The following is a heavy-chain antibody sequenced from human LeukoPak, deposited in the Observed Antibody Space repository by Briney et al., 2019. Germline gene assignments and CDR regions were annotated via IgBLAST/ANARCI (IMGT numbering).Heavy chain of an antibody. J-gene: IGHJ4*02. CDR2: INPNSGGT. D-gene: IGHD5-18*01. Sequence: ASVKVSCKASGYTFTSHYMHWVRQAPGQGLEWMGWINPNSGGTNYAQKLQGRVTMTTDTSTSTAYMELRSLRPDDTAVYYCARGRGYSYGPDYWGQGTLVTVSS. CDR3: ARGRGYSYGPDY. CDR1: GYTFTSHY. V-gene: IGHV1-2*02.